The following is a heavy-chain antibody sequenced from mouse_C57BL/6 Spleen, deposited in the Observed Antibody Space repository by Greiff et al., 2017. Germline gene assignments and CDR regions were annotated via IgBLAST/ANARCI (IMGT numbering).Heavy chain of an antibody. CDR3: ARKDLAWFAY. V-gene: IGHV5-17*01. J-gene: IGHJ3*01. CDR2: ISSGSSTI. CDR1: GFTFSDYG. Sequence: EVMLVESGGGLVKPGGSLKLSCAASGFTFSDYGMHWVRQAPEKGLEWVAYISSGSSTIYYADTVKGRFTISRDNAKNTLFLQMTSLRSEDTAMYYCARKDLAWFAYWGQGTLVTVSA.